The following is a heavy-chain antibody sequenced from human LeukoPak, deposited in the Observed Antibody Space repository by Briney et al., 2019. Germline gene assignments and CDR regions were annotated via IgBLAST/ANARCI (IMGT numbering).Heavy chain of an antibody. D-gene: IGHD1-1*01. J-gene: IGHJ6*03. CDR2: IKSNSGGT. CDR1: GYIFTGYY. V-gene: IGHV1-2*02. Sequence: ASVKVSCKASGYIFTGYYMHWVRQAPGQGLEWMGWIKSNSGGTNYGQKLQGRVTMNRDTSISTAYMELCRLRYYDTAVPYFARVTNWNGPVHTVVYYYYYYMDVGGKGTTVTVSS. CDR3: ARVTNWNGPVHTVVYYYYYYMDV.